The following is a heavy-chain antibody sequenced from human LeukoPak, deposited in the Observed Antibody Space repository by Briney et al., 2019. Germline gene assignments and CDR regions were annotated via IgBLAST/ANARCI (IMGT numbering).Heavy chain of an antibody. V-gene: IGHV1-46*01. D-gene: IGHD2-21*02. CDR3: ARDFCGGDCYSPDY. CDR1: GYXFTSYY. J-gene: IGHJ4*02. CDR2: INPSGGST. Sequence: ASVKVSCKASGYXFTSYYIHWVRQAPGQGLEWMGIINPSGGSTSYAQKFQGRVTMTRDTSTNTVYMELSSLRSEDTAVYYCARDFCGGDCYSPDYWGQGTLVTVSS.